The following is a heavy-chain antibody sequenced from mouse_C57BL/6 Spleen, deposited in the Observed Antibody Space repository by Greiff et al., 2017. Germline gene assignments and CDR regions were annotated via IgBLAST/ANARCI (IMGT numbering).Heavy chain of an antibody. D-gene: IGHD2-14*01. CDR1: GYTFTSYW. Sequence: QVQLQQPGAELVKPGASVTLSCKASGYTFTSYWMHWVKQRPGQGLEWIGMIHPNSGSTNYNEKFKRKATLTVDKSSSTAYMQLSSLTSEDSAVYYCARGTYAMDYWGQGTSVTVSS. J-gene: IGHJ4*01. CDR3: ARGTYAMDY. CDR2: IHPNSGST. V-gene: IGHV1-64*01.